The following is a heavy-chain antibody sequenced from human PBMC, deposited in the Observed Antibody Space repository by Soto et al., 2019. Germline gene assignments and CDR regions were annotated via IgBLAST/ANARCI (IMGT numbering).Heavy chain of an antibody. J-gene: IGHJ4*02. D-gene: IGHD2-8*02. V-gene: IGHV3-74*01. Sequence: GGSLRLSCAASGFPFTNYWMNWVRQTPGKGLMRVSRISPDGSDVGYADSVEGRFTVSRDNAKNTLYLQMHSLRAEDTAMYYCACWGHIVPVAPSDFDRWGQGTLVTVSS. CDR3: ACWGHIVPVAPSDFDR. CDR1: GFPFTNYW. CDR2: ISPDGSDV.